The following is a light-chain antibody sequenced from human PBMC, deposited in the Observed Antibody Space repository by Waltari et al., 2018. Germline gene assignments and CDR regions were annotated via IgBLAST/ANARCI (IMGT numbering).Light chain of an antibody. CDR3: QAWDSSTAV. CDR1: KLGDKY. V-gene: IGLV3-1*01. CDR2: QDN. J-gene: IGLJ1*01. Sequence: SYELTQPPSVSVSPGQTASITCSGDKLGDKYACWYQQKPGQSPVLVIYQDNKRPSGSPERFSGSNSGNTATLTISGTQALDEADYYCQAWDSSTAVFGTGTKVTVL.